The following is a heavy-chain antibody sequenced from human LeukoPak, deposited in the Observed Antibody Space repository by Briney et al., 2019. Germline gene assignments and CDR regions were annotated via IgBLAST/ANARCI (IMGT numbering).Heavy chain of an antibody. V-gene: IGHV3-30*02. D-gene: IGHD2-8*02. CDR3: ANQDSTEYSYYFDF. Sequence: GGSLRLSCVASGFTFSSYGMHWVRQAPGRGLEWVSFIRYDGSNKYYADSVKGRLTISRDNSKNTLYLQMNSLRAEDTAVYYCANQDSTEYSYYFDFWGQGTLVTVSS. CDR2: IRYDGSNK. J-gene: IGHJ4*02. CDR1: GFTFSSYG.